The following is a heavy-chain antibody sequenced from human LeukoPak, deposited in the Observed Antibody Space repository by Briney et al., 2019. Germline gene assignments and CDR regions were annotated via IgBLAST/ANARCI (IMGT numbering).Heavy chain of an antibody. CDR3: ARDDYYDSSGYPLGY. J-gene: IGHJ4*02. CDR1: GFTFSTYA. D-gene: IGHD3-22*01. CDR2: ISGSGDST. Sequence: GGSLRLSCAASGFTFSTYAVNWVRQAPGKGLEWVSTISGSGDSTYYADSVKGRFTISRDNAKNSLYLQMNSLRDEDTAVYYCARDDYYDSSGYPLGYWGQGTLVTVSS. V-gene: IGHV3-23*01.